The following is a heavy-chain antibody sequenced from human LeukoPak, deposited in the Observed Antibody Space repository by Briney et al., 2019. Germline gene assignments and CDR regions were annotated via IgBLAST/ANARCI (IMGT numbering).Heavy chain of an antibody. Sequence: PSETLSLTCTVSGDSISSSSYYWGWVRQPPGMGLEWIGNIFYSGSTYYSPPLQSRVTISVDTSKNQFSLRLNSVTAADTAVYYCARRARIVVAGMKDGMDVWGQGTTVTVSS. CDR1: GDSISSSSYY. J-gene: IGHJ6*02. V-gene: IGHV4-39*01. CDR2: IFYSGST. D-gene: IGHD6-19*01. CDR3: ARRARIVVAGMKDGMDV.